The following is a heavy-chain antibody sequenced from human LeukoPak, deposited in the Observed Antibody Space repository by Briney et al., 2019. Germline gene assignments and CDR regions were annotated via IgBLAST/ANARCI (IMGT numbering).Heavy chain of an antibody. CDR2: ISYDGYDK. Sequence: GGSLRLSCAASRFTFNEYAMHWVRQTPGKGLEWVALISYDGYDKSYADSVRGRFTISRDNSKNTLNLQMDSLRSEDTAVYYCARNFFPIADSTWYEIGYWGQGTLVTVSS. D-gene: IGHD2-21*01. V-gene: IGHV3-30-3*01. CDR3: ARNFFPIADSTWYEIGY. J-gene: IGHJ4*02. CDR1: RFTFNEYA.